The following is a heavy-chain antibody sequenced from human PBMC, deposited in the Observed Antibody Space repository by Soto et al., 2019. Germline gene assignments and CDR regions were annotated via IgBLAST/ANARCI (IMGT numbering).Heavy chain of an antibody. CDR1: GGSISSSSYY. CDR3: ASLSGYDHYYYYGMDV. CDR2: IYYSGST. Sequence: QLQLQESGPGLVKPSETLSLTCTVSGGSISSSSYYWGWIRQPPGKGLEWIGSIYYSGSTYYNPSLKSRVTISVDTSKNQFSLKLSSVTAADTAVYYCASLSGYDHYYYYGMDVWGQGTTVTVSS. J-gene: IGHJ6*02. D-gene: IGHD5-12*01. V-gene: IGHV4-39*01.